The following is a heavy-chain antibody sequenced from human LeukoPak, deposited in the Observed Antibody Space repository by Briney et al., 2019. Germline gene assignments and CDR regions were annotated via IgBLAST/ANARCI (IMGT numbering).Heavy chain of an antibody. J-gene: IGHJ6*03. CDR1: GFTFSSYS. CDR3: AKDRGRGTMVRGASPYYMDV. Sequence: GGSLRLSCAASGFTFSSYSMNWVRQAPGKGLEWVSSISSSSSYIYYADSVKGRFTISRDNSKNTLYLQMNSLRAEDTAVYYCAKDRGRGTMVRGASPYYMDVWGKGTTVTISS. CDR2: ISSSSSYI. V-gene: IGHV3-21*01. D-gene: IGHD3-10*01.